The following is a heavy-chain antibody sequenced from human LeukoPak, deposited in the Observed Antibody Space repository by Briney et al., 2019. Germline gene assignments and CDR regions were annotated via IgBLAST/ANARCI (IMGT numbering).Heavy chain of an antibody. CDR3: AKAVAGTFSDY. CDR2: ISASGGST. CDR1: GITFSNYN. Sequence: GGSLRLSCAAPGITFSNYNMNWVRQAPGKGLEWISDISASGGSTYYADSVKGRFTISRDNSKNTFYLQMSSLRVEDTAVYYCAKAVAGTFSDYWGQGTLVTVSS. J-gene: IGHJ4*02. D-gene: IGHD6-19*01. V-gene: IGHV3-23*01.